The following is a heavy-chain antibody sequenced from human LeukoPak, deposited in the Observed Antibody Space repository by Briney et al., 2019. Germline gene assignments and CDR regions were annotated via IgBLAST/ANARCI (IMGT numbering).Heavy chain of an antibody. J-gene: IGHJ4*02. CDR3: AKIPDLYYHDSSGWYYFDY. D-gene: IGHD3-22*01. Sequence: GGSLRLSCAASGFTFSSYAMSWVRQAPGKGLEWVSAISGSGGSTYYADSVKGRFTISRDNSKNTLYLQMNSLRAEDTAVYYCAKIPDLYYHDSSGWYYFDYWGQGTLVTVSS. V-gene: IGHV3-23*01. CDR2: ISGSGGST. CDR1: GFTFSSYA.